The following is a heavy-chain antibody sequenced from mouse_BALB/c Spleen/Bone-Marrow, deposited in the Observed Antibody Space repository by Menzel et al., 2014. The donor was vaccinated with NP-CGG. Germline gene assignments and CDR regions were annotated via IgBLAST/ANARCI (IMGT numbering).Heavy chain of an antibody. Sequence: EVQGVESGGGLVQPGGSRKLSCAASGFTFSSFGMHWVRQAPEKGLEWVAYISSGSSTVYYADKVMGRFTISRDNPKNTLFLQMTSLRSEDTAMYHCARSGSSSGYFDYWGQGTTLTVSS. J-gene: IGHJ2*01. CDR3: ARSGSSSGYFDY. CDR1: GFTFSSFG. V-gene: IGHV5-17*02. D-gene: IGHD1-1*01. CDR2: ISSGSSTV.